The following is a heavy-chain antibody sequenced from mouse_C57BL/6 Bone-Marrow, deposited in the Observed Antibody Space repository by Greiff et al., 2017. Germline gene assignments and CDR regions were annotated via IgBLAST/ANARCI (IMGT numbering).Heavy chain of an antibody. V-gene: IGHV1-64*01. Sequence: QVQLQQPGAELVKPGASVKLSCKASGYTFTSYWMHWVKQRPGQGLEWIGMIHPNSGSTNYNEKFKSKATLTVDKSSSTASMQLSSLTSEDSAVYSCAMNYGSSQNYFDYWGQGTTLTVSS. CDR1: GYTFTSYW. J-gene: IGHJ2*01. D-gene: IGHD1-1*01. CDR3: AMNYGSSQNYFDY. CDR2: IHPNSGST.